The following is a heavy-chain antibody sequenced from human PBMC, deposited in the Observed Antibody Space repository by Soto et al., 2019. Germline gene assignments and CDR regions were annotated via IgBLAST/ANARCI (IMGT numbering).Heavy chain of an antibody. J-gene: IGHJ6*02. CDR3: ARDVYSGTWTTEEDV. CDR2: ISGSSSTI. V-gene: IGHV3-48*01. Sequence: GGSLRLSCAASGFTFIRYSMNWVRQAPGKGLEWIAYISGSSSTIKYADSVKGRFTISRDNAKNLLFLQMSSLRAEDTAVYFCARDVYSGTWTTEEDVWGQGTKVTVSS. D-gene: IGHD5-12*01. CDR1: GFTFIRYS.